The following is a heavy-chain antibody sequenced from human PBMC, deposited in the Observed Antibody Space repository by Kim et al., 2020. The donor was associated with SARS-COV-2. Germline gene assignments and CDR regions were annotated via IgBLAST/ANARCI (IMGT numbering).Heavy chain of an antibody. D-gene: IGHD1-26*01. V-gene: IGHV3-33*06. CDR2: IWYDGSNK. CDR3: AKGGSYTHTLVY. CDR1: GFTFSSYG. Sequence: GGSLRLSCAASGFTFSSYGMHWVRQAPGKGLEWVAVIWYDGSNKYYADSVKGRFTISRDNSKNTLYLQMNSLRAEDTAVYYCAKGGSYTHTLVYWGQGTLVTVSS. J-gene: IGHJ4*02.